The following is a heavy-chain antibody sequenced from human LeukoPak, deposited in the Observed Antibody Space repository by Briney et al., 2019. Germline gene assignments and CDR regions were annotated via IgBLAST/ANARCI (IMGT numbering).Heavy chain of an antibody. CDR3: ARESISTVGTFGALDI. D-gene: IGHD4-11*01. V-gene: IGHV4-59*01. J-gene: IGHJ3*02. Sequence: SETLSLTCTVSGDSIKTYYWTWVRQPPGKGLEWIGYIYYTGSTKYNPSLKSRVRMSVDTSKNQFSLNLNSVTAADTAVYFCARESISTVGTFGALDIWGQGTLVTVSS. CDR2: IYYTGST. CDR1: GDSIKTYY.